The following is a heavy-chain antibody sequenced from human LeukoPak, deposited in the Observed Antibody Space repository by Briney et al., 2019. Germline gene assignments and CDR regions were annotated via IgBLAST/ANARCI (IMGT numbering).Heavy chain of an antibody. Sequence: GASVKVSCKASGYSFTRYGISWVRQAPGQGLEWMRWISGSNGNTNYAQKFQGRVTMTTDTSTGTAYMDLRNLRFDDPAVYFCARSGRGTYYYFDLWGQGTLVTVSS. J-gene: IGHJ4*02. CDR1: GYSFTRYG. CDR3: ARSGRGTYYYFDL. D-gene: IGHD1-26*01. CDR2: ISGSNGNT. V-gene: IGHV1-18*01.